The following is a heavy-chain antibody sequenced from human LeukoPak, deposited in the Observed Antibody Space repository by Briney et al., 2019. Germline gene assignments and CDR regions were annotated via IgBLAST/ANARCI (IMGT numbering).Heavy chain of an antibody. CDR1: GFTFSSYS. CDR3: ARRSSVEYQLLNPYYFDY. V-gene: IGHV3-21*01. Sequence: GGSLRLSCAASGFTFSSYSMNWVRQAPGKGLEWVSSISSSSSYIYYADSVKGRFTISRDNAKNSLYLQMNSLRAEDTAVYYCARRSSVEYQLLNPYYFDYWGQGTLVTVSS. CDR2: ISSSSSYI. D-gene: IGHD2-2*01. J-gene: IGHJ4*02.